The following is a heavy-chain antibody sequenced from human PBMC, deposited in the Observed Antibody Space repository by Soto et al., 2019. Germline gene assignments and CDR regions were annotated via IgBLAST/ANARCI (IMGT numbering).Heavy chain of an antibody. D-gene: IGHD6-13*01. CDR3: AQDIGSSGYHYNGFAP. Sequence: EVQLLESGGGLVQPGGSLRLSCAASGFTFSGYAMSWVRQAPGKGLEWVSAIGSGSPFYADSVKGRFTISRDNANSLLYLQMHSLRADDTAVYFCAQDIGSSGYHYNGFAPGGQGTLVTVSS. J-gene: IGHJ5*02. CDR2: IGSGSP. V-gene: IGHV3-23*01. CDR1: GFTFSGYA.